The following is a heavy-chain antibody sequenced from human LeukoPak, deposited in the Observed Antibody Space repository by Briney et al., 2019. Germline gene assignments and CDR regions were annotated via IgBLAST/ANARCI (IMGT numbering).Heavy chain of an antibody. D-gene: IGHD6-19*01. CDR2: MYYSGST. Sequence: SETLSLTCTVSGGSISSYYWSWIRQPPGKVLEWIGYMYYSGSTNYNPSLKSRLTISVDTSKNQFSLKLSSVTAADTAVYYCARGSGWYYYWGQGTLVTVSS. V-gene: IGHV4-59*01. J-gene: IGHJ4*02. CDR3: ARGSGWYYY. CDR1: GGSISSYY.